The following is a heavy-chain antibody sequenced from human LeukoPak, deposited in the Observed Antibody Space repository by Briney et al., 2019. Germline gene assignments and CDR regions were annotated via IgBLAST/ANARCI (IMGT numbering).Heavy chain of an antibody. CDR1: GITLSTYA. J-gene: IGHJ6*03. Sequence: GGSLRVSCAASGITLSTYAMNWVRQAPGKGLEWVSSITITCNYIYHPDSVKGRFTISRDNPKTSLYLQMNCPRAGDTAVYYCVRENYYYYYMDVWGKGTTVTVSS. CDR2: ITITCNYI. V-gene: IGHV3-21*01. CDR3: VRENYYYYYMDV.